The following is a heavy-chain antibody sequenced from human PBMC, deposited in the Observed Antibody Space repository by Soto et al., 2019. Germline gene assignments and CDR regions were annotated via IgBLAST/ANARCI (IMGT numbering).Heavy chain of an antibody. J-gene: IGHJ3*01. CDR2: IYYSGNT. V-gene: IGHV4-30-4*01. Sequence: QVQLQESGPGLVKPSQTLSLSCIVSGGSIGIADYFWSWIRQPPGKGLEWIGYIYYSGNTYYNPSLKGGVTISLDTSKTRSSLPLGSVTAAARAGNYGARFFVGRGNAFDFGGQGQWSPSLQ. CDR1: GGSIGIADYF. D-gene: IGHD1-26*01. CDR3: ARFFVGRGNAFDF.